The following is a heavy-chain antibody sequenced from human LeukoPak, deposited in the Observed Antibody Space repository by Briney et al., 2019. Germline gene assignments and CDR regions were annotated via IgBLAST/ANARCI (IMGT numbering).Heavy chain of an antibody. CDR1: GFSLSTYA. D-gene: IGHD6-13*01. V-gene: IGHV3-23*01. J-gene: IGHJ4*02. CDR2: VGASGGSA. CDR3: AKVTIASAGTFDC. Sequence: PRGSLTLSCAASGFSLSTYAMTWVRQAPGKGLEWVSAVGASGGSAYYADSVKGRFTISRDNSRDTLYLQMNSLRAEDTALYYCAKVTIASAGTFDCWGQGTLVTDPS.